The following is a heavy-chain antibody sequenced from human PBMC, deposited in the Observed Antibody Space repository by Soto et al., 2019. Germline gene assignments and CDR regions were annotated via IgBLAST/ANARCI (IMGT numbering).Heavy chain of an antibody. CDR1: GYTFTSYD. J-gene: IGHJ5*02. CDR3: ARGSRRGYSYGNWFDP. Sequence: ASVKVSCKASGYTFTSYDINWVRQATGQGLEWMGWMNPNSGNTGYAPKFQGRVTMTRNTSISTAYMELSSLRSEDTAVYYCARGSRRGYSYGNWFDPWGQGTLVTVSS. D-gene: IGHD5-18*01. V-gene: IGHV1-8*01. CDR2: MNPNSGNT.